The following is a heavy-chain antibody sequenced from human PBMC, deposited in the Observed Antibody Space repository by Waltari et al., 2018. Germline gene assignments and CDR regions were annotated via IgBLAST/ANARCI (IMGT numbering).Heavy chain of an antibody. Sequence: QLQLQESGPGLVKPSETLSLTCTVSGGSISSSSYYWGWIRQPPGKGLEWSGSIYYSGSTYYNPSLKSRVTISVDTSKNQFSLKLSSVTAADTAVYYCARQRFTMIVVDAFDIWGQGTMVTVSS. J-gene: IGHJ3*02. CDR3: ARQRFTMIVVDAFDI. CDR1: GGSISSSSYY. D-gene: IGHD3-22*01. V-gene: IGHV4-39*01. CDR2: IYYSGST.